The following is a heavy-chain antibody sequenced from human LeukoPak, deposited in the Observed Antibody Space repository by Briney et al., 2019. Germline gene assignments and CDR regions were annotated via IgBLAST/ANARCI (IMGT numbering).Heavy chain of an antibody. Sequence: GGSLRLSCVASGFTFTNSWMAWVRQAPGKGLEWVSYISGGSATIYYADSVKGRFTISRDNAKNSLYLQMSGLRDEDTAVYHCASGNYGQFDYWGQGTLVTVSS. CDR1: GFTFTNSW. CDR2: ISGGSATI. V-gene: IGHV3-48*02. D-gene: IGHD3-10*01. J-gene: IGHJ4*02. CDR3: ASGNYGQFDY.